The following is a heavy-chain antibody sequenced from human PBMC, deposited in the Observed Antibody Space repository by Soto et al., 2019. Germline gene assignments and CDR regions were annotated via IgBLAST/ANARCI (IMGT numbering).Heavy chain of an antibody. D-gene: IGHD3-3*01. CDR1: GYTFTNYG. J-gene: IGHJ5*02. CDR3: ARGKDFGVVTPSQTNWFDP. Sequence: QVQLVQSGAEVKKPGASVKVSCKASGYTFTNYGLSWVRQAPGQGLEWMGWISPYNGYANYAQNLQGRVTMTTDTSTSTAYMELRSMRSDDTAVYYCARGKDFGVVTPSQTNWFDPWGQGTLVTVSS. V-gene: IGHV1-18*01. CDR2: ISPYNGYA.